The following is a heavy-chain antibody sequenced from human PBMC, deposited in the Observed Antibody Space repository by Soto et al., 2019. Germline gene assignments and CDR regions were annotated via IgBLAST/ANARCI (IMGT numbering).Heavy chain of an antibody. CDR3: ARVERGTATTVVDAFDI. D-gene: IGHD1-1*01. CDR2: MSHSGGT. Sequence: QVQLQQWGAGLLKPSETLSLTCAVYGGFVTSGSYYWSWIRQPPGKGLGWIGEMSHSGGTHFNPYLKRRVTISVDTTKNQFTLKMSSVTAADTALYYCARVERGTATTVVDAFDIWGPGTMVTVSS. V-gene: IGHV4-34*01. J-gene: IGHJ3*02. CDR1: GGFVTSGSYY.